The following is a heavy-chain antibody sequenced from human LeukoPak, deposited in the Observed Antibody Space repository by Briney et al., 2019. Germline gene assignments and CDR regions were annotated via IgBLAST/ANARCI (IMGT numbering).Heavy chain of an antibody. D-gene: IGHD6-13*01. CDR2: ISSSSSYI. CDR1: GFTFSSYS. V-gene: IGHV3-21*01. J-gene: IGHJ6*02. CDR3: ASTPVIAAAGTFYYGMDV. Sequence: PGGSLRLSCAASGFTFSSYSMNWVRQAPGKGLEWVSSISSSSSYIYYAVSVRGRFTISRDNAKNSLYLQMNSLRAEDTAVYYCASTPVIAAAGTFYYGMDVWGQGTTVTVSS.